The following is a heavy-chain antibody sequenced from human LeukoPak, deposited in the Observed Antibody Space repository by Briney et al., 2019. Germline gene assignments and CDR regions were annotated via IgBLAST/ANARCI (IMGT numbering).Heavy chain of an antibody. V-gene: IGHV4-34*01. Sequence: SETLSLTCVVYGGSFSGYYWSWIRQPPGKGLEWIGETNHSGSTNYNPSLKSRVTISVDTSKNQFSLKLSSVTAADTAVYYCARGHRIAVAGADFDYWGQGTLVTVSS. CDR3: ARGHRIAVAGADFDY. J-gene: IGHJ4*02. CDR2: TNHSGST. CDR1: GGSFSGYY. D-gene: IGHD6-19*01.